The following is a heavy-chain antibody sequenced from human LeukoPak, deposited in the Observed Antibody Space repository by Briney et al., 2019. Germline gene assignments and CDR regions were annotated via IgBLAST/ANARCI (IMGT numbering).Heavy chain of an antibody. CDR1: GFTFSSYA. CDR2: ISYDGSNK. V-gene: IGHV3-30-3*01. D-gene: IGHD5-18*01. Sequence: GGSLRLSCAASGFTFSSYAMHWVRQAPGKGLEWVAVISYDGSNKYYADSVKGRFTISRDNSKNTLYLQMNSLRAEDTAVYYCARGRVQLWLLVYWGQGTLVTVSS. J-gene: IGHJ4*02. CDR3: ARGRVQLWLLVY.